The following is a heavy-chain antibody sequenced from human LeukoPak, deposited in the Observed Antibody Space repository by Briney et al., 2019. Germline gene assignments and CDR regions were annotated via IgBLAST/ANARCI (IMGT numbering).Heavy chain of an antibody. J-gene: IGHJ4*02. V-gene: IGHV3-33*01. Sequence: GGSLRLFCAASGFTFSSYGMHWVRQAPGKGLEWVAVIWYDGSNKYYADSVKGRFTISRDNSKNTLYLQMNSLRAEDTAVYYCARDLGYGVRFDYWGQGTLVTVSS. CDR3: ARDLGYGVRFDY. D-gene: IGHD5-12*01. CDR2: IWYDGSNK. CDR1: GFTFSSYG.